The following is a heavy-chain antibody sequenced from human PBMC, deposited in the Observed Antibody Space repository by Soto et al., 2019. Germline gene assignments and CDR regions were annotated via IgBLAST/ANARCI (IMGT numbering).Heavy chain of an antibody. Sequence: EVQLVESGGGLTQPGGSLRLSCAASGFIFSNYDMTWVRQAPGKGLEWVSQISSRSGSMFYADSVKGRFTISRDSAKNSLYLQMNSLRVEDTAVYYCATNLYGDYGPGTWGQGTLVTVSS. V-gene: IGHV3-48*01. CDR1: GFIFSNYD. CDR2: ISSRSGSM. CDR3: ATNLYGDYGPGT. J-gene: IGHJ5*02. D-gene: IGHD4-17*01.